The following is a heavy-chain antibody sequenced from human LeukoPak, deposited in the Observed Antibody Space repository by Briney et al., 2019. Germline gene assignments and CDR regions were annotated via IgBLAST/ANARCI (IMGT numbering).Heavy chain of an antibody. Sequence: GGSLRLSCAASGFTFSSYGIHWVRQAPGKGLEWVAVISYDGATKDYADSVKGRITISRDNSKNTLFLQMNSLRAEDTAVYYCVKEGGYYSLDFWGQGTLVTVSS. V-gene: IGHV3-30*18. CDR3: VKEGGYYSLDF. J-gene: IGHJ4*02. CDR2: ISYDGATK. D-gene: IGHD3-3*01. CDR1: GFTFSSYG.